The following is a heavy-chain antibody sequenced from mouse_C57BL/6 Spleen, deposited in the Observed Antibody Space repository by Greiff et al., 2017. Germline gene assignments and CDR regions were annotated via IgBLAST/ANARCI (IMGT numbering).Heavy chain of an antibody. D-gene: IGHD2-4*01. CDR2: IYPRSGNT. V-gene: IGHV1-81*01. CDR1: GYTFTSYG. Sequence: VKLMESGAELARPGASVKLSCKASGYTFTSYGISWVKQRTGQGLEWIGEIYPRSGNTYYNEKFKGKATLTADKSSSTAYMELRSLTSEDSAVYFCARAVYDYDHSDYWGQGTTLTVSS. CDR3: ARAVYDYDHSDY. J-gene: IGHJ2*01.